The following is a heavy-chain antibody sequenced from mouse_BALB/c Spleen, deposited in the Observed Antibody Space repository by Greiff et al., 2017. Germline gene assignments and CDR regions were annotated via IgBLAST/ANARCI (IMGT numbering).Heavy chain of an antibody. CDR3: ARDRETMITGFAY. J-gene: IGHJ3*01. V-gene: IGHV2-6-7*01. D-gene: IGHD2-4*01. CDR2: IWGDGST. Sequence: QVQLKESGPGLVAPSQSLSITCTVSGFSLTGYGVNWVRQPPGKGLEWMGMIWGDGSTDYNSALKSRLSISKDNSKGQVFLKMNRLQTDYTARYYCARDRETMITGFAYWGQGTLVTVSA. CDR1: GFSLTGYG.